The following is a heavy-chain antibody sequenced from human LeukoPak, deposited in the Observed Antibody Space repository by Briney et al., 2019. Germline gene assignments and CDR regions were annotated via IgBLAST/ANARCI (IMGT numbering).Heavy chain of an antibody. Sequence: GGSLRDSSAASGSTFISYESTWVRKAPGKGLEWVSYISSSGSTIYYADSVKGRFTISRDNAKNSLYLQMNSLRAEDTAVYYCGRGSPSPVKWGQGTMVTVSS. V-gene: IGHV3-48*03. J-gene: IGHJ3*01. CDR2: ISSSGSTI. CDR1: GSTFISYE. CDR3: GRGSPSPVK.